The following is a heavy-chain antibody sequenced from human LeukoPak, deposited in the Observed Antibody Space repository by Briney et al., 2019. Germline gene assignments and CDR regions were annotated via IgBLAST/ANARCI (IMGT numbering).Heavy chain of an antibody. CDR1: GGTFGDDY. CDR2: INHGGST. V-gene: IGHV4-34*01. J-gene: IGHJ6*02. Sequence: SETLSLTCALYGGTFGDDYWSWVRQPPGKGLEWIGEINHGGSTNYNPSLKSRVTISVDTSKNQFSLKLSSVTAADTAVYYCARFPYYYGSGSYKGYYYYGMDVWGQGTTVTVSS. CDR3: ARFPYYYGSGSYKGYYYYGMDV. D-gene: IGHD3-10*01.